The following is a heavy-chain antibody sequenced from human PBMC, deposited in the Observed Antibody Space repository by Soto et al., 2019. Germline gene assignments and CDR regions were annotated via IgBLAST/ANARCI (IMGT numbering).Heavy chain of an antibody. CDR1: GLTFSSST. J-gene: IGHJ3*01. CDR3: ARGHQYGGNSDAFEF. CDR2: IISFFGSV. D-gene: IGHD2-21*02. V-gene: IGHV1-69*12. Sequence: QVHLVQSGAEVKKPGSSVKVSCKASGLTFSSSTLTWVRQAPGQGPEWMGGIISFFGSVDYAQKFQDRVTNTADVSTSTTYMELRSLRSEDTAVYYCARGHQYGGNSDAFEFWGQGTVVTVSS.